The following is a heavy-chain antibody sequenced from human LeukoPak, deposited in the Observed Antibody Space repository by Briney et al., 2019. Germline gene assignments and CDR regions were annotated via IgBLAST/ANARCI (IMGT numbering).Heavy chain of an antibody. CDR2: INHSGST. D-gene: IGHD1-1*01. CDR1: GGSFSGYY. J-gene: IGHJ4*02. V-gene: IGHV4-34*01. CDR3: ARVTDWNDLDY. Sequence: PSETLSLTCAVYGGSFSGYYWSWIRQPPGKGLEWIWEINHSGSTNYNPSLKSRVTISIDTSKNQLSLQLTSVTAADTAVYYCARVTDWNDLDYWGQGTLVTVSS.